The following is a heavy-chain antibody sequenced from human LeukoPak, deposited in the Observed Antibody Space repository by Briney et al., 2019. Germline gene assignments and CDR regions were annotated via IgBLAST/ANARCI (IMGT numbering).Heavy chain of an antibody. V-gene: IGHV3-74*01. CDR1: KFTFGSFW. D-gene: IGHD2-15*01. CDR3: ARVRNGYSSGLDA. CDR2: INPDASDT. J-gene: IGHJ5*02. Sequence: GGSLRLSCAASKFTFGSFWMNWVRLVPGKGLLWVSRINPDASDTEYADSVKGRFTVSRDNARNTLYLEMRSLSVQDSGLYYCARVRNGYSSGLDACGPGTWVTVSS.